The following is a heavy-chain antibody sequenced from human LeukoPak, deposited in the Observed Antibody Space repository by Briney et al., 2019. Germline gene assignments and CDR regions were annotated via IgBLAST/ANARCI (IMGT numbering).Heavy chain of an antibody. D-gene: IGHD3-10*01. CDR2: IYYSGST. CDR1: GGSISSYY. J-gene: IGHJ4*02. CDR3: ARENPSGSYQDY. V-gene: IGHV4-59*01. Sequence: SETLSLTCTVSGGSISSYYWGWIRQPPGKGLEWIGYIYYSGSTNYNPSLKSRVTISVDTSKNQFSLKLSSVTAADTAVYYCARENPSGSYQDYWGQGTLVTVSS.